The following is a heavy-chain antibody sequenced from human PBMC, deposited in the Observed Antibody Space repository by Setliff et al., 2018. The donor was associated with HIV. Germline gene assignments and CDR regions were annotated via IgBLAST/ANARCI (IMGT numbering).Heavy chain of an antibody. CDR3: ARGYPGIAVAGLTYYYYYYMDV. CDR1: GYSISSGYY. D-gene: IGHD6-19*01. V-gene: IGHV4-38-2*01. Sequence: PSESLSLTCAVSGYSISSGYYWGWVRQPPGKGLEWIGSFYHSGSTYYNPSLKSRVTISVDTSKNQFSLKLTSVTAADTAVYYCARGYPGIAVAGLTYYYYYYMDVWGKGTTVTVSS. CDR2: FYHSGST. J-gene: IGHJ6*03.